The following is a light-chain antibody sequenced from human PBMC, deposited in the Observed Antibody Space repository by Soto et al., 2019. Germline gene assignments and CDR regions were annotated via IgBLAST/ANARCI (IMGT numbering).Light chain of an antibody. J-gene: IGLJ1*01. V-gene: IGLV2-14*01. CDR3: SSQTSGSTRV. CDR2: DVS. Sequence: QSVLTQPASVSGSPGQSITISCTGTSSDVGGYNYVSWYQQHPGKAPKLMIYDVSNRPSGVSNRFSGSKSGNTASLTISGLQAEEDADYYSSSQTSGSTRVFGTGTKVTVL. CDR1: SSDVGGYNY.